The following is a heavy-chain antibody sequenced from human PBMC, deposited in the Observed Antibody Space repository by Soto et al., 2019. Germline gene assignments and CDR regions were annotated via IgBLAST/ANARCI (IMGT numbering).Heavy chain of an antibody. CDR3: ARGSYDVNSYGMDV. D-gene: IGHD3-10*02. CDR2: MNPHSGNT. Sequence: ASVQVSCNPSGYSFTSYDINWVRQATGQGLEWMGWMNPHSGNTGYAQKFQGRVTMTRSTSISTAYMELSSLRSEDTAMYYCARGSYDVNSYGMDVWGEGTTVTVSS. CDR1: GYSFTSYD. V-gene: IGHV1-8*01. J-gene: IGHJ6*04.